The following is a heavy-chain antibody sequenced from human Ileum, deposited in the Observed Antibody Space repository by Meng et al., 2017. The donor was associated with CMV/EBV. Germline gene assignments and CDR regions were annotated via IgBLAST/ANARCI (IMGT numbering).Heavy chain of an antibody. V-gene: IGHV4-4*07. D-gene: IGHD5-18*01. CDR2: IYISGIS. CDR1: ADSIGQSY. CDR3: AREKVQFWSFEY. J-gene: IGHJ4*02. Sequence: SGHGLVMPSEDQAFTCPVDADSIGQSYWSLIRKPAGKGLEWIGRIYISGISNYNPSLKSRVTISEDTSKNQFSLKLSSVTAADTAVYYCAREKVQFWSFEYWGQGSLVTVSS.